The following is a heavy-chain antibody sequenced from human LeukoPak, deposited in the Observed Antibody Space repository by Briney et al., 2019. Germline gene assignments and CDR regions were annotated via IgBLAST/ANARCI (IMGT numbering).Heavy chain of an antibody. V-gene: IGHV3-74*01. CDR1: EFSFSSYW. J-gene: IGHJ4*02. D-gene: IGHD2-2*03. Sequence: PGGSLSLSCAGSEFSFSSYWMHWVRQPPEKGLEWVFSIKSDGSATAYADSVKGRFSMSTDSAKYTASLHMNSLRVEDTAMYYCAMDINGDLFQVWGQGTPVTVSS. CDR2: IKSDGSAT. CDR3: AMDINGDLFQV.